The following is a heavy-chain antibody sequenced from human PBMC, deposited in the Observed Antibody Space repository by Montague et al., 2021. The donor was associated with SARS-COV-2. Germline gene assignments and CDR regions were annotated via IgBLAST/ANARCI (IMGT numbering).Heavy chain of an antibody. CDR3: AREYSSGVYFDY. J-gene: IGHJ4*02. CDR1: GFSLSASGIC. Sequence: VKPTQTLTLTCTFSGFSLSASGICVSWIRQPPGKALEWLARIDWDDDKYYSTSLKTRLTISKDTSKNQVVLTMTNMDPVDTATYYCAREYSSGVYFDYWGQGTLVTVSS. CDR2: IDWDDDK. D-gene: IGHD6-19*01. V-gene: IGHV2-70*11.